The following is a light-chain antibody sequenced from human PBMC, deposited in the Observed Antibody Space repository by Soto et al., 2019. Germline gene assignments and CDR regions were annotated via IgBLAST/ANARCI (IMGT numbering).Light chain of an antibody. J-gene: IGLJ2*01. CDR1: SSNIGAGYD. CDR2: DST. CDR3: QSYDGSLNGVI. Sequence: QSVLTQPPSVSGAPGQRVTISCAGSSSNIGAGYDVQWYRQLPGTAPKLVIYDSTDRPSGVPDRFSGSKSGTSASLAITGLQAEDEADYYCQSYDGSLNGVIFGGGTKLTVL. V-gene: IGLV1-40*01.